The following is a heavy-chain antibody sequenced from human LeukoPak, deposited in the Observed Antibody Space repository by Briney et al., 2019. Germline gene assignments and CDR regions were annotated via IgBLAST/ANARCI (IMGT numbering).Heavy chain of an antibody. D-gene: IGHD5-24*01. V-gene: IGHV4-59*01. Sequence: SETLSLTCTVSGGSIGSYYWSWIRQPPGKGLEWIGYIYYSGSTNYNPSLKSRVTISVDTSKNQFSLKLSSVTAADTAVYYCARDGGYTNWFDPWGQGTLVTVSS. CDR3: ARDGGYTNWFDP. CDR2: IYYSGST. J-gene: IGHJ5*02. CDR1: GGSIGSYY.